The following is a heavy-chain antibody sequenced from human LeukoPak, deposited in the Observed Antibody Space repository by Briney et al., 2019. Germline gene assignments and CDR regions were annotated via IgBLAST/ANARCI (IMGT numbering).Heavy chain of an antibody. CDR3: AGDRQYYDSSGYPSFFAY. J-gene: IGHJ4*02. D-gene: IGHD3-22*01. CDR2: ISSSSSYI. CDR1: GFTFSSYS. Sequence: GGSLRLSCAASGFTFSSYSMNWVRQAPGKGLEWGSSISSSSSYIYYADSVKGRFTISRDNAKNSLYLQMNSLSAEDTAVYYCAGDRQYYDSSGYPSFFAYWGQGTLVTVSS. V-gene: IGHV3-21*01.